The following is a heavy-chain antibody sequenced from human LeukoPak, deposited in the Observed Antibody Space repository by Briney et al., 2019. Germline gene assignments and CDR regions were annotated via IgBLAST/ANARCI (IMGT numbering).Heavy chain of an antibody. CDR1: GFTVSSNY. CDR3: ARSSYYYDSSGEDAFDI. D-gene: IGHD3-22*01. Sequence: GGSLRLSCAASGFTVSSNYMSWVRQAPGKGLEWVSVIYSGGSTYYADSVKGRFTISRDNSKNTLYLQMNSLRAEDTAVYYCARSSYYYDSSGEDAFDIWGQGTMVTVSS. V-gene: IGHV3-66*01. J-gene: IGHJ3*02. CDR2: IYSGGST.